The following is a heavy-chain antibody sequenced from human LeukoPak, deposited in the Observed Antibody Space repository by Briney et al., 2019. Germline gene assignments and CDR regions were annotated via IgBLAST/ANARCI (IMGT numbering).Heavy chain of an antibody. V-gene: IGHV3-30-3*01. J-gene: IGHJ6*03. Sequence: SGGSLRLSCAASGFTTNHYAMYWVRQAPGKGVERVAVISFDGNNKFEADSVQGRFIVSRDNSKNTLYLEMSSLRVEDTAVYYCARDAKASGYYYYYMDVWGRGTTVIVTS. CDR2: ISFDGNNK. CDR1: GFTTNHYA. D-gene: IGHD6-6*01. CDR3: ARDAKASGYYYYYMDV.